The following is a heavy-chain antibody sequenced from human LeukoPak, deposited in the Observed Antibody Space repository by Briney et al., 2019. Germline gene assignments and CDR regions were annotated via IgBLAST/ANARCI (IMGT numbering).Heavy chain of an antibody. J-gene: IGHJ4*02. CDR1: GFTFSSYG. CDR3: TTEVIVLRFLEWSSS. V-gene: IGHV3-15*04. D-gene: IGHD3-3*01. CDR2: IESKTDGGTT. Sequence: KTGGSLSLSCAASGFTFSSYGMNWVRQAPGKGLEWVGRIESKTDGGTTDYAAPVKGRFTISRDDSKNTLYLQMNSLKTEDTAVYYCTTEVIVLRFLEWSSSWGQGTVVTVSS.